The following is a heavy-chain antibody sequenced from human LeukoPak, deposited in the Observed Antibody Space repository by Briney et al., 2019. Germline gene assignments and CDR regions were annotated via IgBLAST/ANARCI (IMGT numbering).Heavy chain of an antibody. J-gene: IGHJ4*02. V-gene: IGHV4-39*01. D-gene: IGHD3-16*02. Sequence: SETLSLTCTVSGGSISSSSYYWGWIRQPQGKGLEWIGSIYYSGSTYYNPSLKSRVTISVDTPKNQFSLKLSSVTAADTAVYYCYIYDYVWGSYRRHFDYWGQGTLVTVSS. CDR3: YIYDYVWGSYRRHFDY. CDR2: IYYSGST. CDR1: GGSISSSSYY.